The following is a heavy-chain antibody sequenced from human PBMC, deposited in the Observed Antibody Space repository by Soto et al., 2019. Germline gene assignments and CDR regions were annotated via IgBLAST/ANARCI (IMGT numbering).Heavy chain of an antibody. J-gene: IGHJ6*02. Sequence: EVPLVESGGGLVQPGGSLKLSCAASGFTFSGSAMQWVRQASGKGLEWVGRIRSKANSYATAYAASVKGRFTISRDDSKTRAYLQMNSLKTEDTAVYYCTRLETLVPAAMRHYYYYGMDVWGQGTTVTVSS. D-gene: IGHD2-2*01. CDR3: TRLETLVPAAMRHYYYYGMDV. V-gene: IGHV3-73*01. CDR1: GFTFSGSA. CDR2: IRSKANSYAT.